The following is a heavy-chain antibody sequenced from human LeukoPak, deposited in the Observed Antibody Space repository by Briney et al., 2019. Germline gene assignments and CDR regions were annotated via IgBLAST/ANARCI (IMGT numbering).Heavy chain of an antibody. CDR1: GGSISSYY. J-gene: IGHJ4*02. Sequence: PSETLPLTCTVSGGSISSYYWSWNRQPPGKGLEWIGYIYYSGSTNYNPSLKSRVTISVDTSKNQFSLKLSSVTAADTAVYYCARYDYGDYAGSAFDYWGQGTLVTVSS. CDR2: IYYSGST. V-gene: IGHV4-59*01. CDR3: ARYDYGDYAGSAFDY. D-gene: IGHD4-17*01.